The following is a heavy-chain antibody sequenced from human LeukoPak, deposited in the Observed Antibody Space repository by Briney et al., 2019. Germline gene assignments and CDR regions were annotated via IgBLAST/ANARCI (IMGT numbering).Heavy chain of an antibody. CDR3: AKDRGYCSGGSCYSDGFDP. Sequence: GGTLRLSCAASGFTFSSYGMSWVRQAPGKGLEWVSAISGSGGSTYYADSVKGRFTISRDNSKNTLYLQMNSLRAEDSAVYYCAKDRGYCSGGSCYSDGFDPWGQGTLVTVSS. V-gene: IGHV3-23*01. J-gene: IGHJ5*02. D-gene: IGHD2-15*01. CDR1: GFTFSSYG. CDR2: ISGSGGST.